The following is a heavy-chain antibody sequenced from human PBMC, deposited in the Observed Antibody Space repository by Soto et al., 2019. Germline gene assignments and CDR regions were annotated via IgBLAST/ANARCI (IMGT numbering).Heavy chain of an antibody. J-gene: IGHJ4*02. V-gene: IGHV3-7*01. CDR3: ARDNGWNYLVY. CDR1: GFTFTNFW. CDR2: IREDGSGQ. Sequence: EVQLVEPGGGLVQPGGSLRLSCAASGFTFTNFWMSWVRQAPGKGLEWVANIREDGSGQYYVDSVKGRFTISRDNAKNSLYLQINSLRAEDTAVYYCARDNGWNYLVYWGQGTLVTVSS. D-gene: IGHD6-19*01.